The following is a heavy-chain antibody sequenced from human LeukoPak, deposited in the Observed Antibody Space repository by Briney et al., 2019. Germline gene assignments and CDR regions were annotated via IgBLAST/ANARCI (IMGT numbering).Heavy chain of an antibody. V-gene: IGHV3-30*14. Sequence: GGSLRLSCAASGFTFSTYAFHWVRQAPGTGLEWVAVISSDGKSKIYADSVKGRFTISRDNSKNTLYLQMNSLRAEDTAVYYCASLGIAAAGGGYWGQGTLVTVSS. J-gene: IGHJ4*02. D-gene: IGHD6-13*01. CDR1: GFTFSTYA. CDR3: ASLGIAAAGGGY. CDR2: ISSDGKSK.